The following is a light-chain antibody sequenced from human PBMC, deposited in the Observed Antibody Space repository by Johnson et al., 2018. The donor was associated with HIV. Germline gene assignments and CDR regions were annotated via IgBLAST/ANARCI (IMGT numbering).Light chain of an antibody. Sequence: QSVLTQPPSVSAAPGQKVTISCSGSTSHIGKSYVSWYQQLPGTAPKLLIYDNNRRPSGTPDRFSGSKSGTSATLAITGLQTGDEADDYCGTWDSSLSAYVFGTGTKVTVL. CDR3: GTWDSSLSAYV. J-gene: IGLJ1*01. V-gene: IGLV1-51*01. CDR1: TSHIGKSY. CDR2: DNN.